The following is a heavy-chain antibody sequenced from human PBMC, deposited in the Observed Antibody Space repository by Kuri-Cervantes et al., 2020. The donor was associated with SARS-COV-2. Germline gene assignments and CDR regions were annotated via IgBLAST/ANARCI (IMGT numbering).Heavy chain of an antibody. CDR2: IGTAGDT. V-gene: IGHV3-13*04. CDR3: ARGVTYYDFWSGYWYGMDV. CDR1: GFTFSSYD. Sequence: GESLKISCAASGFTFSSYDMHWVRQATGKGLEWVSAIGTAGDTYYPDSVKGRFTISRENAKNSLYLQMNSLRAGDTAVYYCARGVTYYDFWSGYWYGMDVWGQGTTVTVSS. J-gene: IGHJ6*02. D-gene: IGHD3-3*01.